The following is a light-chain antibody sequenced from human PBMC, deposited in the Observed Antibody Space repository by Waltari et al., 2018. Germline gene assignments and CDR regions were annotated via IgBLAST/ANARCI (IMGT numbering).Light chain of an antibody. CDR1: QDFSNS. CDR2: AAS. J-gene: IGKJ4*01. V-gene: IGKV1-16*02. Sequence: DIQMTQSPSSLSASVGDRVTITCRARQDFSNSLPLFQQKPGKPPKSLIYAASSLQSGVPSKFSGRGSETYFTLTISSLQPEDFATYYCQQYNSYPRTFGGGTKVEIK. CDR3: QQYNSYPRT.